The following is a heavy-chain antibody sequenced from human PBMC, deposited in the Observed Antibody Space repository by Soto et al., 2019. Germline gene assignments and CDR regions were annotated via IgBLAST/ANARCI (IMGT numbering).Heavy chain of an antibody. Sequence: PSETLSLTCAVYGGSFSGYYWSWIRQPPGKGLEWIGEINHSGSTNYNPSLKSRVTISVDTSKNQFSLKLSSVTAADTAVYYCARARSKNYYYYYYIDVRGKGTTVT. V-gene: IGHV4-34*01. CDR2: INHSGST. CDR3: ARARSKNYYYYYYIDV. J-gene: IGHJ6*03. CDR1: GGSFSGYY.